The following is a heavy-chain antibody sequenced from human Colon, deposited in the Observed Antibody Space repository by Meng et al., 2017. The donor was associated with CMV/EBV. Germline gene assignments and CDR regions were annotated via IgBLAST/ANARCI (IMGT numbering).Heavy chain of an antibody. J-gene: IGHJ5*02. CDR1: GGSFSGYY. Sequence: SETLSLTCAVYGGSFSGYYWSWIRQPPGKGLEWFGEINHSGSTNYNPSLKSRVTTSVDTSKNQFSLKLSSVTAAETAVYYCERGVFRVGGGNHLGTRNWFAPWGQGTLVTVSS. D-gene: IGHD2-15*01. CDR3: ERGVFRVGGGNHLGTRNWFAP. V-gene: IGHV4-34*01. CDR2: INHSGST.